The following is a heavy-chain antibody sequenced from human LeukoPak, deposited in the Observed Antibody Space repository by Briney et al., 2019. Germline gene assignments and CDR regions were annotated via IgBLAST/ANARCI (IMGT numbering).Heavy chain of an antibody. CDR2: INHSGST. J-gene: IGHJ4*02. CDR3: ARGRPLYGSGSYLAY. Sequence: SETLSLTCAVYGGSFSGYYWSWIRQPPGKGLEWIGKINHSGSTNYNPSLKSRVTISVDTSKNQFSLKLSSVTAADTAVYYCARGRPLYGSGSYLAYWGQGTLVTVSS. D-gene: IGHD3-10*01. CDR1: GGSFSGYY. V-gene: IGHV4-34*01.